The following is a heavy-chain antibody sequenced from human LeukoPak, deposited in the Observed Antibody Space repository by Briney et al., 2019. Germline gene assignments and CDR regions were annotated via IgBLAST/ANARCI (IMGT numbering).Heavy chain of an antibody. J-gene: IGHJ4*02. CDR2: IYSGGST. Sequence: GGSLRLSCAASGFTVSSNYMSWVRQAPGKGLEWVSVIYSGGSTYYADSVKGRFTISRDNSKNTLYLQMNSLRAEDTAVYYCAKDGAVADTGLGPWGQGTLVTVSS. D-gene: IGHD6-19*01. CDR3: AKDGAVADTGLGP. CDR1: GFTVSSNY. V-gene: IGHV3-66*01.